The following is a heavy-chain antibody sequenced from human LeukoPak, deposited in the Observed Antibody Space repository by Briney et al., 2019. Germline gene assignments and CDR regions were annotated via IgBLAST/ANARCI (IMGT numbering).Heavy chain of an antibody. D-gene: IGHD6-13*01. CDR2: MYSSGST. CDR3: ARDEEGISWYE. V-gene: IGHV4-59*01. CDR1: GGSISSYY. J-gene: IGHJ4*02. Sequence: SETLSLTCTVSGGSISSYYWSWIRQPPGKGLEWIGYMYSSGSTNYNPSLKSRVTISLDTSKNQFSLKLSSVTAADTAVYYCARDEEGISWYEWGQGALVTVSS.